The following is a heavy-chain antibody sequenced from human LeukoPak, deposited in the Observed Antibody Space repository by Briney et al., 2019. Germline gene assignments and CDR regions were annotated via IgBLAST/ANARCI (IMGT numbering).Heavy chain of an antibody. Sequence: GGSLRLSCAASGFTFSSYPMSWVRQAPGKGLEWVSAISGSGGSTYYADSVKGRFTISRDNSKNTLYLQMNSLRAEDTAIYYCAKRLKGAVAGGLFDFWGQGTLVTVSS. V-gene: IGHV3-23*01. D-gene: IGHD6-19*01. CDR2: ISGSGGST. J-gene: IGHJ4*02. CDR1: GFTFSSYP. CDR3: AKRLKGAVAGGLFDF.